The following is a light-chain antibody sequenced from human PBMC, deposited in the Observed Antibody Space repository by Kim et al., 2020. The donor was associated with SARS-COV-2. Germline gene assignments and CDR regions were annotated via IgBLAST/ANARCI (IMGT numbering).Light chain of an antibody. V-gene: IGLV3-19*01. J-gene: IGLJ3*02. Sequence: SSELTQDPAVSVALGQTVRITCQGDSLRRFYASWYQQKPGQATVLVIYGKTNRPSGIPDRFSGSSSGNTASLTITGAQAEDEADYYCNSRDSTDNHWVFGGGTQLTVL. CDR2: GKT. CDR1: SLRRFY. CDR3: NSRDSTDNHWV.